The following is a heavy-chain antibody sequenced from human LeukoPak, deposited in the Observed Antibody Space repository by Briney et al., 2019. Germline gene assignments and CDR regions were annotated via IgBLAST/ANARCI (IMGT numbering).Heavy chain of an antibody. V-gene: IGHV1-18*01. CDR3: ASEAPMTTVTTPRFDY. J-gene: IGHJ4*02. CDR2: ISVYNGNT. Sequence: ASVKVSCKASGYTFTSYSISWVRQAPGQGPEWMGWISVYNGNTNYAQKLQGRVTMTTDTSTSTAYMELRSLRSDDTAVYYCASEAPMTTVTTPRFDYWGQGTLVTVSS. D-gene: IGHD4-17*01. CDR1: GYTFTSYS.